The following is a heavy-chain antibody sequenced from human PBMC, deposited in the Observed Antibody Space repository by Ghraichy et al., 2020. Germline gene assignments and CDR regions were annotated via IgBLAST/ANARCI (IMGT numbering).Heavy chain of an antibody. J-gene: IGHJ2*01. D-gene: IGHD4-23*01. CDR1: GGSISSSNYY. CDR2: IHHSGST. Sequence: SETLPLTCSVSGGSISSSNYYWGWIRQPPGRGLEWIGSIHHSGSTYYNPSLKSRVTISVDKSKNQFSLKLNSVTAADTAVYYCAGSFAVIRYFDLWGRGTLVTVSS. CDR3: AGSFAVIRYFDL. V-gene: IGHV4-39*01.